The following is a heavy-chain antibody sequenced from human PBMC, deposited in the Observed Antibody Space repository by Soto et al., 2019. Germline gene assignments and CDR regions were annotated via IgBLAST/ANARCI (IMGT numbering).Heavy chain of an antibody. Sequence: GGSLRLSCAASGFTFSSYAMHWVRQAPGKGLEWVAVISYDGSNKYYADSVKGRFTISRDNSKNTLYLQMNSLRAEDTAVYYCARAERTLKQTAAGRRNDAFDIWGQGTMVTVSS. CDR3: ARAERTLKQTAAGRRNDAFDI. CDR1: GFTFSSYA. V-gene: IGHV3-30-3*01. D-gene: IGHD6-13*01. CDR2: ISYDGSNK. J-gene: IGHJ3*02.